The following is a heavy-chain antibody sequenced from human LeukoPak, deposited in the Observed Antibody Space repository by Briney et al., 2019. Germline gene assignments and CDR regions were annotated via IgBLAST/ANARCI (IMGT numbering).Heavy chain of an antibody. J-gene: IGHJ5*02. Sequence: ASVKVSCKASGYTFTGYYMHWVRQAPGQGLEWMGWINPSSGGTNYAQKFQGRVTMTRDTSISTAYMELSRLRSDDTAVYYCARDLEATVVVVPAATLGWFDPWGQGTLVTVSS. CDR3: ARDLEATVVVVPAATLGWFDP. D-gene: IGHD2-2*01. V-gene: IGHV1-2*02. CDR1: GYTFTGYY. CDR2: INPSSGGT.